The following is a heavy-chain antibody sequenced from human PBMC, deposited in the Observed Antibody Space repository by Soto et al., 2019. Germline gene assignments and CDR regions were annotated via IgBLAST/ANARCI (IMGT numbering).Heavy chain of an antibody. J-gene: IGHJ4*02. CDR1: GGSISSSSYY. V-gene: IGHV4-39*01. CDR2: IYYSGST. CDR3: ARLKDFDY. Sequence: SETLSLTCTVSGGSISSSSYYWGWIRQPPGKGLEWIGSIYYSGSTYYNPSLKSRVTISVDTSKNQFSLKLSSVTAADTAVYYCARLKDFDYRAQGTLVTVSS.